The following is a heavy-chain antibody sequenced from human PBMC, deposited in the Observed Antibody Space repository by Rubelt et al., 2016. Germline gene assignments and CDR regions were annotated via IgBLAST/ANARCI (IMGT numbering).Heavy chain of an antibody. CDR1: GGSFSGYY. J-gene: IGHJ4*02. CDR3: ARGLFPGIAGLCC. CDR2: INHSGSA. Sequence: QVQLQQWGAGLLKPSETLSLTCAVYGGSFSGYYWSWIRQPPGKGLEWIGAINHSGSANYNPSIKTRVTISVDTSKNQFSLKLSSVTAAYTAVYYCARGLFPGIAGLCCWGQGTLVTVSS. V-gene: IGHV4-34*01. D-gene: IGHD6-13*01.